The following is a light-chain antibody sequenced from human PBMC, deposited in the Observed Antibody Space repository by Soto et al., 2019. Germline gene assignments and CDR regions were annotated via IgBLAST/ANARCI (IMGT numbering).Light chain of an antibody. CDR1: NANIGAGYV. V-gene: IGLV1-40*01. Sequence: QAVLRPPPSVSGAPGQRVTISCTGSNANIGAGYVVHRYKQLPGTAPKLLIYGNSNRPSGVPDRFSGSKSGTSASLAITWLQAEDEAYYDCQSFDSSLCAYVFATGT. CDR2: GNS. J-gene: IGLJ1*01. CDR3: QSFDSSLCAYV.